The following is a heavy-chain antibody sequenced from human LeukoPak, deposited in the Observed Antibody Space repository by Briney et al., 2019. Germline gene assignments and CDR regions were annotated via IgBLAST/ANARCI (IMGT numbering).Heavy chain of an antibody. Sequence: PPGGSLRLSCAASGFTFSNYGINWVRQAPGKGLEWVSVISGSGHSTYYADSVKGRFTISRDNSKNTLYLQMNSLRAEDTAVYYCAKTLDDILTGYYYYFDYWGQGTLVTVSS. CDR2: ISGSGHST. CDR3: AKTLDDILTGYYYYFDY. CDR1: GFTFSNYG. J-gene: IGHJ4*02. V-gene: IGHV3-23*01. D-gene: IGHD3-9*01.